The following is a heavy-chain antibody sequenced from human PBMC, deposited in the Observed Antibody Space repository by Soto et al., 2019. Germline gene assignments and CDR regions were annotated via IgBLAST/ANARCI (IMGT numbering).Heavy chain of an antibody. J-gene: IGHJ4*02. V-gene: IGHV3-23*01. Sequence: PGGSPRLSCAASGFTFSSYPMSWVRQAPGKGLEWVSGFRTSGDGGTTYYADSVKGRFTISRDNSKNMLFLQMNSLRAEDTAIYYCAKKVNSGPGSQYFDYWGQGTLVTVS. CDR3: AKKVNSGPGSQYFDY. D-gene: IGHD3-10*01. CDR2: FRTSGDGGTT. CDR1: GFTFSSYP.